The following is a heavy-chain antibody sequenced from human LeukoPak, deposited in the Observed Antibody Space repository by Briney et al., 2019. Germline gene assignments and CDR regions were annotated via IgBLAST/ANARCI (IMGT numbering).Heavy chain of an antibody. Sequence: GGFLRHSRAGPGFTLRNYAVDLVRPAPGQGPGWVAVISYDGSNKYYADSVKGRFTISRDNSKNTLYLQMNSLRAEDTAVYYCAREWELLSVFDYWGQGTLVTVSS. CDR2: ISYDGSNK. D-gene: IGHD1-26*01. V-gene: IGHV3-30-3*01. J-gene: IGHJ4*02. CDR1: GFTLRNYA. CDR3: AREWELLSVFDY.